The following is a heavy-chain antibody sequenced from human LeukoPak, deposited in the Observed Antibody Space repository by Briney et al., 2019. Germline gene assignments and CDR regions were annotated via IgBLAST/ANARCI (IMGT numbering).Heavy chain of an antibody. CDR1: GYTFTGYY. J-gene: IGHJ4*02. D-gene: IGHD3-3*01. CDR3: ASNYDFWSGYLYY. CDR2: INPNSGGT. Sequence: GASVKVSCKASGYTFTGYYMHWVRQAPGQGLEWMGWINPNSGGTNYAQKFQGRVTMTRDTSISTAYMELSRLRSDVTAVYYCASNYDFWSGYLYYWGQGTLVTVSS. V-gene: IGHV1-2*02.